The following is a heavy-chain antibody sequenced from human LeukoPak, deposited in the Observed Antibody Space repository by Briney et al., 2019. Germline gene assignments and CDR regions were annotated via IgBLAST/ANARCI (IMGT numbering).Heavy chain of an antibody. D-gene: IGHD3-3*01. V-gene: IGHV6-1*01. J-gene: IGHJ4*02. Sequence: QTLSLTCAISGDSVSSNGAAWDWIRQSPSRGLEWLGRTYYRSQQWYSDYAPSVKGRITINADTSQNQFSLHLNSVTPEDTAVYYCGRETDFGVVTNWGQGTLVTVPS. CDR2: TYYRSQQWYS. CDR1: GDSVSSNGAA. CDR3: GRETDFGVVTN.